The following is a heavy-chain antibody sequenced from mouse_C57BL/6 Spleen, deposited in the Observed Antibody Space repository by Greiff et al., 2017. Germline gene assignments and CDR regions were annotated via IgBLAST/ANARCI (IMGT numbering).Heavy chain of an antibody. CDR1: GFTFSSYA. CDR3: AREGPLYYFDY. CDR2: ISDGGSYT. V-gene: IGHV5-4*01. Sequence: EVQGVESGGGLVKPGGSLKLSCAASGFTFSSYAMSWVRQTPEKRLEWVATISDGGSYTYYPDNVKGRFTISRDNAKNNLYLQMSHLKSEDTAMYYCAREGPLYYFDYWGQGTTLTVSS. J-gene: IGHJ2*01.